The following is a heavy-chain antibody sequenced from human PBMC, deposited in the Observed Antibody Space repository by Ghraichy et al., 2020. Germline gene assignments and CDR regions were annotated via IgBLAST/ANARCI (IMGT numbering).Heavy chain of an antibody. Sequence: SETLSLTCTVSGCSISSSSYYWGWIRQPPGKGLEWIGSLYYSGSTYYNPSLKSRVTISVDTSKNQFSLELNSVTAADTAVYYCAREWGNYITGWYFELWGRGTLVTVSS. D-gene: IGHD1-20*01. CDR1: GCSISSSSYY. CDR2: LYYSGST. J-gene: IGHJ2*01. CDR3: AREWGNYITGWYFEL. V-gene: IGHV4-39*02.